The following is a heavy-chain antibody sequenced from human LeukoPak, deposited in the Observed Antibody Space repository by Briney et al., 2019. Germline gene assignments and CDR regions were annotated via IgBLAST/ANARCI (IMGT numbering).Heavy chain of an antibody. Sequence: GGSLRLSCAASGFVVSTNYMTWVRQPPGKGLEWVSTISNSGDATYYADSVKGRFTISRDNSKNTLYLQMNSLRAEDTAVYYCAKAPPYKKYFDYWGQGTLVTVSS. D-gene: IGHD1-1*01. CDR3: AKAPPYKKYFDY. CDR1: GFVVSTNY. CDR2: ISNSGDAT. V-gene: IGHV3-53*01. J-gene: IGHJ4*02.